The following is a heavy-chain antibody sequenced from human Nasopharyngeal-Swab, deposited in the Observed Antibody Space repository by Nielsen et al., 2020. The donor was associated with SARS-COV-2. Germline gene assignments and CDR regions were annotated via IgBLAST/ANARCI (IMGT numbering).Heavy chain of an antibody. J-gene: IGHJ3*02. D-gene: IGHD3-22*01. V-gene: IGHV1-18*01. CDR2: ISAYNGNT. Sequence: WVRQEQRQGLERMGWISAYNGNTNYAQKLQGRVTMTTDTSTSTAYMELRSLRSDDTAVYYCARDYYDSSGYYYDAFDIWGQGTMVTVSS. CDR3: ARDYYDSSGYYYDAFDI.